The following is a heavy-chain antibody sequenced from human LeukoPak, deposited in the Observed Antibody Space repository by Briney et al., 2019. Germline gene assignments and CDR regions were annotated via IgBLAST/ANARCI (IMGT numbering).Heavy chain of an antibody. CDR1: GFTFSSYE. V-gene: IGHV3-48*03. Sequence: GGSLRLSCAASGFTFSSYEMNWVRQAPGKGLEWVSYISSSGSTIYYADSVKGRFTISRDNAKNSLYLQMNSLRAEDTAVYYCASQAVRKNYYGSGSYSGMDVWGKGTTVTVSS. CDR3: ASQAVRKNYYGSGSYSGMDV. CDR2: ISSSGSTI. J-gene: IGHJ6*04. D-gene: IGHD3-10*01.